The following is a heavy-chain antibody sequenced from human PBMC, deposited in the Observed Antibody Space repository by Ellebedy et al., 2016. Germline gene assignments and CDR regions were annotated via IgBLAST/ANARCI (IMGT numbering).Heavy chain of an antibody. Sequence: GESLKISCAASGFTVSTNYMKWVRQAPGKGLEWVSAIFSDGNTYYADSVKGRFTISRDNSKNTVSLQMNSLRAEDTAVYYCARGVGSGWFDPWGQGTLVTVSS. CDR3: ARGVGSGWFDP. CDR2: IFSDGNT. J-gene: IGHJ5*02. V-gene: IGHV3-53*01. D-gene: IGHD2-15*01. CDR1: GFTVSTNY.